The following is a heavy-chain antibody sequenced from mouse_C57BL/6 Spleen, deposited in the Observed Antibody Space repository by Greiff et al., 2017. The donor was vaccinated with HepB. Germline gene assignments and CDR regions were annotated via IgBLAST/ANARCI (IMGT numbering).Heavy chain of an antibody. CDR1: GYTFTSYW. D-gene: IGHD2-5*01. CDR2: IDPSDSYT. CDR3: ARSSYSNYWYFDV. V-gene: IGHV1-69*01. J-gene: IGHJ1*03. Sequence: VQLQQPGAELVMPGASVKLSCKASGYTFTSYWMHWVKQRPGQGLEWIGEIDPSDSYTNYNQKFKGKSTLTVDKSSSTAYMQLSSLTSEDSAVYYCARSSYSNYWYFDVWGTGTTVTVSS.